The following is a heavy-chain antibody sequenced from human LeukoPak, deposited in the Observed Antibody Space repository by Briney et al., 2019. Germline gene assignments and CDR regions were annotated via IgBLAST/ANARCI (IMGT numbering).Heavy chain of an antibody. V-gene: IGHV4-34*01. CDR2: INHSGST. CDR3: QEEWWADSSGYYQG. CDR1: GGSFSGYY. D-gene: IGHD3-22*01. J-gene: IGHJ4*02. Sequence: SETLSLTCAVYGGSFSGYYWSWIRQPPGKGLEWIGEINHSGSTNYNPSLKSRVTISVDTSKNQFSLKLSSVTAADTAVYYCQEEWWADSSGYYQGWGQGTLVTVSS.